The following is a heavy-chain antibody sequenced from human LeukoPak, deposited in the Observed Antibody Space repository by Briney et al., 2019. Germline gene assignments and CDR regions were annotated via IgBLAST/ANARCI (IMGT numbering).Heavy chain of an antibody. Sequence: GGSLRLSCAASGFTFSAYSMNWVRQAPEKGLEWVSYIGSSSSPIYYADSVKGRFTISRDNAKNSLYLQMDSLRAEDTAAYYCARDQAYSFDYWGQGTLVTVSS. CDR3: ARDQAYSFDY. J-gene: IGHJ4*02. CDR1: GFTFSAYS. D-gene: IGHD4-11*01. V-gene: IGHV3-48*01. CDR2: IGSSSSPI.